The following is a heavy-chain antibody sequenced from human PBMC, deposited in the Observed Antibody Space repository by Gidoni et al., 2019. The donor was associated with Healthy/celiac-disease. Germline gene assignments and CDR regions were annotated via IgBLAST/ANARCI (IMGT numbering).Heavy chain of an antibody. Sequence: QVQLVQSGAEVKKPGASVKVSCKASGYTFTSYAMHWVRQAPGQRLEWMGWINAGNGNTKYSQKFQGRVTITRDTSASTAYMELSSLSSEDTAVYYCARDLGTVTTNDYWGQGTLVTVSS. D-gene: IGHD4-17*01. V-gene: IGHV1-3*01. CDR2: INAGNGNT. CDR3: ARDLGTVTTNDY. J-gene: IGHJ4*02. CDR1: GYTFTSYA.